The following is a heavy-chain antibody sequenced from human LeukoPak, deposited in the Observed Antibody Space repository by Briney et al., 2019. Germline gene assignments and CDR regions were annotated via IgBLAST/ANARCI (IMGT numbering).Heavy chain of an antibody. CDR1: GFTFSSYW. CDR3: ARGPEYYYDSSGYYPLDY. V-gene: IGHV3-74*01. J-gene: IGHJ4*02. Sequence: TGGSLRLSCAASGFTFSSYWMHWVRQAPGKGLVWVSRINSDGSRTNHADPVKGRFTIFRDNAKNTQYLQMNSLRAEDTAVYYCARGPEYYYDSSGYYPLDYWGQGTLVTVSS. D-gene: IGHD3-22*01. CDR2: INSDGSRT.